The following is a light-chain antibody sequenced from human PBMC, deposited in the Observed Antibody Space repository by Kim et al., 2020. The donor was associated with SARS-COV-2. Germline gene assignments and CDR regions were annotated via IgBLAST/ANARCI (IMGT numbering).Light chain of an antibody. V-gene: IGLV2-14*03. J-gene: IGLJ2*01. Sequence: QSALTQPASVSGSPGQSITISCTGTSSDVGGYNYVCWYQQHPGKAPKLMIYDVSNRPSGVSNLFSGSKSGNTASLTISGLQAEDEADYYCSSYTSSSTVVFGGGTQLTVL. CDR1: SSDVGGYNY. CDR3: SSYTSSSTVV. CDR2: DVS.